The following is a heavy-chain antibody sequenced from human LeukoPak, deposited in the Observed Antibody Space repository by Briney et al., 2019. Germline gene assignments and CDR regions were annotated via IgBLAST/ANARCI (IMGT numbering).Heavy chain of an antibody. D-gene: IGHD3-10*01. CDR2: ISSSSSTI. V-gene: IGHV3-48*02. CDR3: ARYYYGSGRLYYFDY. J-gene: IGHJ4*02. Sequence: GGSLRLSCAASGFTFSNYGMNWVRQAPGKGLEWVSYISSSSSTIYYADSVKGRFTISRDNAKNSLYLQMNSLRDEDTAVYYCARYYYGSGRLYYFDYWGQGTLVTVSS. CDR1: GFTFSNYG.